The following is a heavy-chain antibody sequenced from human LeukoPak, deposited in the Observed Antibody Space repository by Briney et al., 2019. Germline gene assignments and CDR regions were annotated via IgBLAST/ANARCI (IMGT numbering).Heavy chain of an antibody. V-gene: IGHV1-46*01. CDR3: ARGRITMVRGVITWFDP. Sequence: GASVKVSCKASGYTFTSYYMHWVRQAPGQGLEWMGIINPSGGSTSYAQKFQGRVTMTRDTSTSTVYMELSSLRPEDTAVYYCARGRITMVRGVITWFDPWGQGTLVTVSS. D-gene: IGHD3-10*01. CDR2: INPSGGST. J-gene: IGHJ5*02. CDR1: GYTFTSYY.